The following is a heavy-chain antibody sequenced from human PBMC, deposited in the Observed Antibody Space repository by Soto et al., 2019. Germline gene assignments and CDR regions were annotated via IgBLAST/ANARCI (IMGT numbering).Heavy chain of an antibody. Sequence: PGGSLRLSCTASGFPFSNYDMHWVRQAPGKGLEYVSAINNNGVITYYANSVKGRFTISRDNSRNTLYLQVGSLRADDTALYYCARWLSLTGLDSWGQGTLVTVSS. CDR1: GFPFSNYD. CDR2: INNNGVIT. D-gene: IGHD3-16*01. CDR3: ARWLSLTGLDS. J-gene: IGHJ5*01. V-gene: IGHV3-64*01.